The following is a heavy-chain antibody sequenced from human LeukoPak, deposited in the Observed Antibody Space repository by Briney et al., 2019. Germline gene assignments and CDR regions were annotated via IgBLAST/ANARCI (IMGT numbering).Heavy chain of an antibody. CDR1: GGSISSYY. CDR3: ARGVSRGYSYGRYYMDV. V-gene: IGHV4-4*07. D-gene: IGHD5-18*01. J-gene: IGHJ6*03. Sequence: PSETLSLTCTVSGGSISSYYWSWIRQPAGKGLEWIGRIYNSGSTTYNPSLKSRVTMSVDTSKNQFSLKLSSVTAADTAVYYCARGVSRGYSYGRYYMDVWGKGTTVTVSS. CDR2: IYNSGST.